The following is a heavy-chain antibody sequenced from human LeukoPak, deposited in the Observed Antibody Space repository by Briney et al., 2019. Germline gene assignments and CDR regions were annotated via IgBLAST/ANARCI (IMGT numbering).Heavy chain of an antibody. V-gene: IGHV4-31*03. CDR2: IYYSGST. J-gene: IGHJ3*02. D-gene: IGHD5-24*01. CDR3: ARGSDEMATPQRGGDAFDI. Sequence: SETLSLTFTVSGGSISSGGYYWSWIRQHPGKGLEWIGYIYYSGSTYYNPSLKSRVTISVDTSKNQFSLKLSSVTAADTAVYYCARGSDEMATPQRGGDAFDIWGQGTMVTVSS. CDR1: GGSISSGGYY.